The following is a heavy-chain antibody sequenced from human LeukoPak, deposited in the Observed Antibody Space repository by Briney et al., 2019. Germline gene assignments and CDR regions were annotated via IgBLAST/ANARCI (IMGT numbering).Heavy chain of an antibody. Sequence: PSETLSLTCIVSGGSISSGGYYWSWIRQHPGKGLEWIGYIYYSGSTYYNPSLKSRVTISVDTSKNQFSLKLSSVTAADTAVYYCASHKPLVPFDYWGQGTLVTVSS. V-gene: IGHV4-31*03. CDR3: ASHKPLVPFDY. CDR2: IYYSGST. J-gene: IGHJ4*02. D-gene: IGHD3-10*01. CDR1: GGSISSGGYY.